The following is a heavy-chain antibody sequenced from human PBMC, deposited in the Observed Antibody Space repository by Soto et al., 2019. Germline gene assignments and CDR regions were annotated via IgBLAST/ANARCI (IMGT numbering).Heavy chain of an antibody. V-gene: IGHV3-23*01. Sequence: GGSLRLSCAASGFTFSDYAMSWVRQAPGKGLEWVSVINSDGATYYADSVQGRFSISRDSSKSILCLQMNSLSVEDTAIYYCASRPRGSVAGTLDSWGQGSLVTVSS. CDR2: INSDGAT. CDR3: ASRPRGSVAGTLDS. CDR1: GFTFSDYA. D-gene: IGHD6-19*01. J-gene: IGHJ5*01.